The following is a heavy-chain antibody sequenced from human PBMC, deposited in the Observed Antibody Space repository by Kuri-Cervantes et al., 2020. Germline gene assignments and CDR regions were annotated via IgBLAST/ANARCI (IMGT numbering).Heavy chain of an antibody. Sequence: SVKVSCKASGYTFTYRYLHWVRQAPGQALEWMGWITPFNGNTNYAQKFQDRVTITRDRSMSTAYMELSSLRSEDTAVYYCARGDPDSSGPLEFGGQGTLVTVSS. J-gene: IGHJ4*02. CDR2: ITPFNGNT. CDR3: ARGDPDSSGPLEF. CDR1: GYTFTYRY. D-gene: IGHD3-22*01. V-gene: IGHV1-45*02.